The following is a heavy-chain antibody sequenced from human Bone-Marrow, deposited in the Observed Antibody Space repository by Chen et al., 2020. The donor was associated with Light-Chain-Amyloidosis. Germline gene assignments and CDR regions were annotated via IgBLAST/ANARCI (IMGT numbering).Heavy chain of an antibody. Sequence: QVHLVESGGGVVQPGRSLRLSCVASGFTFSSYGIFWVRQAPGKGLEWVALISYDAKRDFYADSVKGRFTVSRDNSKNTLYLQMNSLRIEDTAVYYCAKARLYSGSYWGIVDYWGQGTLVTVSS. CDR3: AKARLYSGSYWGIVDY. CDR1: GFTFSSYG. J-gene: IGHJ4*02. D-gene: IGHD1-26*01. V-gene: IGHV3-30*18. CDR2: ISYDAKRD.